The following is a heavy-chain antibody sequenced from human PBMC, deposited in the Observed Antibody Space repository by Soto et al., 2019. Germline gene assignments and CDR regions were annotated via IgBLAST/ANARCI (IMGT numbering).Heavy chain of an antibody. CDR1: GVSISSGNW. V-gene: IGHV4-4*01. CDR2: IFHDGTA. CDR3: ARLVYDTRLNYMYFDF. D-gene: IGHD3-10*01. J-gene: IGHJ4*02. Sequence: LSLTCVVSGVSISSGNWWTWVRQSPQRGLEYIGEIFHDGTANYYPSFERRVAISVDTSKNQFSLKLTSVTAADTAIYFCARLVYDTRLNYMYFDFWGQGTLVTVSS.